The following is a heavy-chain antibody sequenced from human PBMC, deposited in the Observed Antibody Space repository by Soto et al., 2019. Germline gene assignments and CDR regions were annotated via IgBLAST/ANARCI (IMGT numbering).Heavy chain of an antibody. V-gene: IGHV3-21*01. CDR1: GFTFSSYS. J-gene: IGHJ4*02. Sequence: EVQLVESGGGLVKPGGSLRLSCAASGFTFSSYSMNWVRQAPGKGLEWVSSISSSSSYIYYADSVKGRFTISRDNAKNSLYLQMNSLRAEDTAVYYCARGFPRGRKYYDFWTGPGEGYFDYWGQGTLVTVSS. D-gene: IGHD3-3*01. CDR3: ARGFPRGRKYYDFWTGPGEGYFDY. CDR2: ISSSSSYI.